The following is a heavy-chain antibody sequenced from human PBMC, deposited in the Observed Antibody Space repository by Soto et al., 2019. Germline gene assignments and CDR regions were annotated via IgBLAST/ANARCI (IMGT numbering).Heavy chain of an antibody. Sequence: VGSLRLSCAASGFIFNNYAMNWVRQAPGKGLEWVSAISGSGAGTYYADSAKGRFTISRDNSKNTLYLQMNSLRADDTAVYYCAKGPRAVHQLVRQLFDYRARGTLVTVSS. CDR1: GFIFNNYA. J-gene: IGHJ4*02. D-gene: IGHD6-13*01. V-gene: IGHV3-23*01. CDR3: AKGPRAVHQLVRQLFDY. CDR2: ISGSGAGT.